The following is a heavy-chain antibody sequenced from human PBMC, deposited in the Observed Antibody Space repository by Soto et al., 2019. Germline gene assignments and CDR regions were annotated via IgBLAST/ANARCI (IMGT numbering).Heavy chain of an antibody. CDR3: ARVEVVTAINLHWYFEL. V-gene: IGHV1-69*01. CDR2: IIPIFGTA. J-gene: IGHJ2*01. CDR1: GGTFSSYA. Sequence: QVQLVQSGAEVKKPGSSVKVSCKASGGTFSSYAISWVRQAPGQGLAWMGGIIPIFGTANYAQKFQGRVTIPADESTSTAYMELSRLRAEDTAVYYCARVEVVTAINLHWYFELWGRGTLVTVSS. D-gene: IGHD2-21*02.